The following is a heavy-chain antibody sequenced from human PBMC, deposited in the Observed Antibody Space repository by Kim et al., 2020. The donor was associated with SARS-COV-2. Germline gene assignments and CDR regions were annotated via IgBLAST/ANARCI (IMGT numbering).Heavy chain of an antibody. Sequence: GSTSSNPSLKSRVTISVDTSKNQFSLKLSSVTAADTAVYYCARESGGDFDYWGQGTLVTVSS. J-gene: IGHJ4*02. CDR2: GST. V-gene: IGHV4-31*02. CDR3: ARESGGDFDY.